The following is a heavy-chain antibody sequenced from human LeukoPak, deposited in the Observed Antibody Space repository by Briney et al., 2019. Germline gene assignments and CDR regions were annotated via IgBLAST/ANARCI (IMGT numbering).Heavy chain of an antibody. J-gene: IGHJ4*02. V-gene: IGHV4-61*02. Sequence: SQTLSLTCTVSGGSISSESYYWSWIRQPAGKGLEWIGRIYTSGSTNYNPSLKSRVTISVDTSKNQFSLKLSSVTAADTAVYYCARDMGGSGWYSLDYWSQGTLVTVSS. CDR2: IYTSGST. CDR1: GGSISSESYY. CDR3: ARDMGGSGWYSLDY. D-gene: IGHD6-19*01.